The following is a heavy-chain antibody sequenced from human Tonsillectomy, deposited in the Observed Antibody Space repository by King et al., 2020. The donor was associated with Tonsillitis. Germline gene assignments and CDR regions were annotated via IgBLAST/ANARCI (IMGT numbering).Heavy chain of an antibody. CDR3: ERDTKYYEFWSGYRRFDY. CDR2: ISAYSGDT. J-gene: IGHJ4*02. Sequence: VQLVQSGAEVKKPGASVKVSCKASGYSFTTYGIAWVRQAPGQGLEWMGWISAYSGDTKYAQKLQGRVTMTKDTSTSTAYMELRSLRSDETAVYYCERDTKYYEFWSGYRRFDYWGQGTLVTVSS. V-gene: IGHV1-18*01. D-gene: IGHD3-3*01. CDR1: GYSFTTYG.